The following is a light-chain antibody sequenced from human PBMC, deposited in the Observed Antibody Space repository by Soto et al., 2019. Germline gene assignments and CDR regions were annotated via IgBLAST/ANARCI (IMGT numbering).Light chain of an antibody. CDR3: EQNGSSLGT. V-gene: IGKV3-20*01. CDR2: GAS. J-gene: IGKJ1*01. CDR1: QSVSSSY. Sequence: EIVLTQSPGTLSFSPGERATLSCRASQSVSSSYLAWYQQQPGQAPRLLIYGASSRATGIADWFSGSASGTDFTLTISRLEAEYSAVYYCEQNGSSLGTFGPGTKVEIK.